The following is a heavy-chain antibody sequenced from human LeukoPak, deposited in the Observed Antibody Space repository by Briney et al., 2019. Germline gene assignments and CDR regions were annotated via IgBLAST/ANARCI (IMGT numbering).Heavy chain of an antibody. V-gene: IGHV4-4*07. D-gene: IGHD1-1*01. CDR2: IYITGST. Sequence: SETLSLTCTVSGGSINNYYWSWIRQPAGKGLEWIGRIYITGSTNYNPSLKSRVTMSVDTSKNQFSLRLSSVAAADTAMYYCARDTTWPLYAFDIWGQGTMVTVSS. CDR3: ARDTTWPLYAFDI. CDR1: GGSINNYY. J-gene: IGHJ3*02.